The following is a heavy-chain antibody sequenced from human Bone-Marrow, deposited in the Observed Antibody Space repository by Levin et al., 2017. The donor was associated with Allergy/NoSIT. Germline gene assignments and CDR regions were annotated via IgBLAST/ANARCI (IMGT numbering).Heavy chain of an antibody. CDR1: GYTFSTYA. Sequence: ASVKVSCKASGYTFSTYAVNWVRQAPGQGFEWMGWIDTKSGNPTYAQGFTGRFVFSLDTSVSTAYLQVSSLKAEDRAVYYCVRDQATAVAANWLDPWGQGTRVTVSS. V-gene: IGHV7-4-1*02. CDR3: VRDQATAVAANWLDP. CDR2: IDTKSGNP. D-gene: IGHD6-19*01. J-gene: IGHJ5*02.